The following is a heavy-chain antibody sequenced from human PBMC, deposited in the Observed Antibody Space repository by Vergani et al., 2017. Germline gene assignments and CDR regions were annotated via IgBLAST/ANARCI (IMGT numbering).Heavy chain of an antibody. Sequence: QVRLQESGPGLVKPSETLSLTCTVSGAPVSSSVSSSGYSWGWLRQPPGKGLEWIGYIYSTGSTNYNPSLNSRVTMSVDTSKNQFSLKLRSVTAADTAVYFCARVMYRDEASTGYRREGMDIWGQGTTVTISS. V-gene: IGHV4-61*08. CDR3: ARVMYRDEASTGYRREGMDI. CDR2: IYSTGST. CDR1: GAPVSSSVSSSGYS. J-gene: IGHJ6*02. D-gene: IGHD3-9*01.